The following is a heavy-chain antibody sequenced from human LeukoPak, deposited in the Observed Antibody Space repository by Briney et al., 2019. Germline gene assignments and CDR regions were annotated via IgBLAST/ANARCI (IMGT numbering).Heavy chain of an antibody. CDR3: ARVSPFDY. CDR1: GFTVSSNY. J-gene: IGHJ4*02. Sequence: PGGSLRLSCAASGFTVSSNYMSWVRQAPGKGLEWVSVIYSGGSTYYADSVQGGFTISRDNAKNTLYLQMNSLRAEDTAVYYCARVSPFDYWGQGTLVTVSS. CDR2: IYSGGST. V-gene: IGHV3-66*01.